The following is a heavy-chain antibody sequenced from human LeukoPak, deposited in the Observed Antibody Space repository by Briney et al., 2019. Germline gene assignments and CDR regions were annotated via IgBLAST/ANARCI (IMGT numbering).Heavy chain of an antibody. D-gene: IGHD6-13*01. CDR3: ARGLMMAVAGRGEFHY. V-gene: IGHV4-59*01. CDR1: GGAISSYY. CDR2: IYYSGST. Sequence: SETLSLTCIVSGGAISSYYWSWIRQPPGKGLEWIGYIYYSGSTNYNPSLKSRVTISVDTSKNQFSLKLSSVTAADTAVYYCARGLMMAVAGRGEFHYWGQGTLVTVSS. J-gene: IGHJ4*02.